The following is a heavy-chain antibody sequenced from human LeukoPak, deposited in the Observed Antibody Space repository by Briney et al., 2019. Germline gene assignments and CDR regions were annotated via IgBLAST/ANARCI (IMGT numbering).Heavy chain of an antibody. J-gene: IGHJ5*02. Sequence: GGSLRLSCAASGFTFSSYAMSWVRQAPGKGLEWVAVISYDGSNKYYADSVKGRFTISRDNSKNTLYLQMNSLRAEDTAVYYCARDYYDSSGYYHWFDPWGQGTLVTVSS. D-gene: IGHD3-22*01. CDR3: ARDYYDSSGYYHWFDP. CDR1: GFTFSSYA. CDR2: ISYDGSNK. V-gene: IGHV3-30-3*01.